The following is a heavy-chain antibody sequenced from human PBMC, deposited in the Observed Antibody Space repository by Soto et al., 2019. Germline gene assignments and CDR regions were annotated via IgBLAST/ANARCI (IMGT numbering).Heavy chain of an antibody. J-gene: IGHJ6*03. CDR2: IYSGGST. CDR3: AKDSYGSGSYYLHIYYYYYMDV. D-gene: IGHD3-10*01. CDR1: GFTVSSNY. V-gene: IGHV3-53*05. Sequence: GGSLRLSCAASGFTVSSNYMSWVRQAPGKGLEWVSVIYSGGSTYYADSVKGRFTISRDNAKNTLYLQMNSLRAEDTAVYYCAKDSYGSGSYYLHIYYYYYMDVWGKGTTVTVSS.